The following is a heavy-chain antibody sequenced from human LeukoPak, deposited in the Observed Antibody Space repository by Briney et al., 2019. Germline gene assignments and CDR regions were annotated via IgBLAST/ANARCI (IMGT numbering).Heavy chain of an antibody. CDR3: ARSILSVADGRLGYFHR. CDR1: GGSFSGYY. Sequence: SETPSLTCAVYGGSFSGYYWSWIRQPPGKGLEWIGEINHSGSTNYNPSLKSRVTISVDTSKNQFSLKMSSVTAADTAVYYCARSILSVADGRLGYFHRWGKRSLVTVSS. CDR2: INHSGST. J-gene: IGHJ1*01. V-gene: IGHV4-34*01. D-gene: IGHD2-21*01.